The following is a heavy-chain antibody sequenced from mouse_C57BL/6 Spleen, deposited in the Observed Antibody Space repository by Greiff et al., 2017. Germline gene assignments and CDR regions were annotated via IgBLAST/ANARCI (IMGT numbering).Heavy chain of an antibody. CDR1: GYTFTSYW. V-gene: IGHV1-52*01. Sequence: QVQLQQPGAELVRPGSSVKLSCKASGYTFTSYWMHWVKQRPIQGLEWIGNIDPSDSETHYNQKFKDKATLTVDKSSSTAYMPLSSLTSEDSAVYYCARSGDYDPLFDYWGQGTTLTVSS. J-gene: IGHJ2*01. D-gene: IGHD2-4*01. CDR2: IDPSDSET. CDR3: ARSGDYDPLFDY.